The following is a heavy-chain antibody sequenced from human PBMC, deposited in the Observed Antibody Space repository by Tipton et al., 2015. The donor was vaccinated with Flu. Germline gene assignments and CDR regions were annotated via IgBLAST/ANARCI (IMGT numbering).Heavy chain of an antibody. CDR1: GGSISSYY. J-gene: IGHJ1*01. CDR3: AKSGSYLEYLQH. V-gene: IGHV4-59*12. D-gene: IGHD1-26*01. Sequence: TLSLTCSVSGGSISSYYWSWIRQSPGKGLEWIGYISYSGSTNYNPSLKSRVTISVDTSKNQFSLKLTSVSAADTAVHYCAKSGSYLEYLQHWGQGTLVTVSS. CDR2: ISYSGST.